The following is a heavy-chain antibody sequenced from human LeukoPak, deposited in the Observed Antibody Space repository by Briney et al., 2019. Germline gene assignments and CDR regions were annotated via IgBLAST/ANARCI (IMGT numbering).Heavy chain of an antibody. CDR3: ARDSVRVGYSYAPAWYFDL. Sequence: SETLSLTCTVSGGSISSYYWSWIRQPPGKGLEWIGYIYYSGSTNYNPSLKSRVTISVDTSKNQFSLKLSSVTAADTAVYYCARDSVRVGYSYAPAWYFDLWGRGTLVTVSS. J-gene: IGHJ2*01. V-gene: IGHV4-59*01. D-gene: IGHD5-18*01. CDR1: GGSISSYY. CDR2: IYYSGST.